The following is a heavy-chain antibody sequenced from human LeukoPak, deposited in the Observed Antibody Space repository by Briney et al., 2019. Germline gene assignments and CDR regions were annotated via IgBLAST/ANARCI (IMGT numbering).Heavy chain of an antibody. CDR2: INENGRT. J-gene: IGHJ4*02. V-gene: IGHV4-34*01. Sequence: PSETRSLACAVNGGSLSGLSWNWIRQSPGKGLEWIGEINENGRTDYNPSLKNRVTISVDTSKNQFSLKLTSVTAADTTVYFCGNRPDMSCRGGYCHVIDYWGQGTLVTVSS. CDR3: GNRPDMSCRGGYCHVIDY. CDR1: GGSLSGLS. D-gene: IGHD2-21*02.